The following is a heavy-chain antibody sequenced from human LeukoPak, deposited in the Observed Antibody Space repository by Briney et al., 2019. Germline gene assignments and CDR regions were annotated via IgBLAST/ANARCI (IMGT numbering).Heavy chain of an antibody. CDR2: ISSSSSYI. CDR1: GFTFSSYS. Sequence: GGSLRLSCAASGFTFSSYSMNWVRQAPGKGLEWVSSISSSSSYIYYADSVKGRFTISRDNAKNSLYLQMNSLRAEDTAVYYCASVKYYYDSSGYYTDVAFDIWGQGTMVTVSS. J-gene: IGHJ3*02. CDR3: ASVKYYYDSSGYYTDVAFDI. D-gene: IGHD3-22*01. V-gene: IGHV3-21*01.